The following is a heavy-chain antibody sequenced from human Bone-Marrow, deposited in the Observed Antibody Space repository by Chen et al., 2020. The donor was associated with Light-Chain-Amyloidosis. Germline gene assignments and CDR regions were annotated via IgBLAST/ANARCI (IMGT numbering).Heavy chain of an antibody. CDR2: IYPDDSDA. CDR1: GYTFPNYW. Sequence: EVQLEQSGPEVKKPGESLKISCKGSGYTFPNYWIGWVRQMPGKGLEWMGVIYPDDSDARYSPSFEGQVTISADKSITTAYLQWSSLKASDTAMYYCARRRDGYNFDYRGQGTLVTVSS. V-gene: IGHV5-51*01. J-gene: IGHJ4*02. D-gene: IGHD5-12*01. CDR3: ARRRDGYNFDY.